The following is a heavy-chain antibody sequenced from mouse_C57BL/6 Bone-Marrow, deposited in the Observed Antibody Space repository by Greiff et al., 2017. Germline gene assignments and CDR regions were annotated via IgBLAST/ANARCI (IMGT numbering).Heavy chain of an antibody. CDR1: GYTFTSYW. J-gene: IGHJ3*01. Sequence: QVQLQQPGAELVRPGSSVKLSCKASGYTFTSYWMHWVKQRPIQGLEWIGNIDPSDSETHYNQKFKDKATLTVDKSSSTAYMQLSSLTSEDSAVYYCARWGDGGFFAYWGQGTLVTVSA. V-gene: IGHV1-52*01. CDR3: ARWGDGGFFAY. D-gene: IGHD3-3*01. CDR2: IDPSDSET.